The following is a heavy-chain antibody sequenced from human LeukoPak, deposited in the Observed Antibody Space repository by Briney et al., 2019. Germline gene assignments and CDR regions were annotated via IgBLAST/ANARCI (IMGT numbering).Heavy chain of an antibody. CDR2: VFYSGNT. Sequence: SETLSFTCTVSGGSISNYYWSWVRQPPGKGLEWIGYVFYSGNTNYNPSLKSRLSISVDTSKNLFSLKLSSVTAADTAVYYCARIYYGSGSPYDYWGQGTLVTVSS. J-gene: IGHJ4*02. CDR3: ARIYYGSGSPYDY. CDR1: GGSISNYY. V-gene: IGHV4-59*01. D-gene: IGHD3-10*01.